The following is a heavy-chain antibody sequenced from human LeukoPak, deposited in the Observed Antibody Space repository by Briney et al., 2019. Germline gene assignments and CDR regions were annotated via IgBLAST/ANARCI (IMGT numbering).Heavy chain of an antibody. D-gene: IGHD1-26*01. J-gene: IGHJ4*02. CDR2: ISGSGGST. V-gene: IGHV3-23*01. CDR3: AKVLGGSYGRLDY. CDR1: GFTFSSYG. Sequence: RGSLRLSCAASGFTFSSYGMSWVRQAPGKGLEWVSGISGSGGSTYYADSVKGRFTISRDNSKNTLYLQMNSLRAEDTAVYYCAKVLGGSYGRLDYWGQGTLVTVSS.